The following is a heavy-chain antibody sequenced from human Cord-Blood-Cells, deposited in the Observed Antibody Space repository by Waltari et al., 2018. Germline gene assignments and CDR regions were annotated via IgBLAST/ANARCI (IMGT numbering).Heavy chain of an antibody. CDR2: MNPNSGNT. V-gene: IGHV1-8*01. CDR1: GYTFTIYD. Sequence: VQPVQSGAEVKTPGASVKVSCKAAGYTFTIYDINWVRQATGQGLEWMGWMNPNSGNTGYAQKFQGRVTMTRNTSISTAYMELSSLRSEDTAVYYCARMPTHSSSGVYWGQGTLVTVSS. D-gene: IGHD6-6*01. J-gene: IGHJ4*02. CDR3: ARMPTHSSSGVY.